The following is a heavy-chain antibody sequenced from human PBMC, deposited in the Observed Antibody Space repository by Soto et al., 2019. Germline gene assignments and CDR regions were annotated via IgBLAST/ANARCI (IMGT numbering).Heavy chain of an antibody. Sequence: GGSLRLSCAASGFPFSDYYMSWIRQAPGKGLEWVSYISSSGSTIYYADSVKGRFTISRDNAKNSLYLQMNSLRAEDTAVYYCARPYPNMDWFDPWGQGTLVTVSS. J-gene: IGHJ5*02. V-gene: IGHV3-11*01. CDR1: GFPFSDYY. D-gene: IGHD2-21*01. CDR2: ISSSGSTI. CDR3: ARPYPNMDWFDP.